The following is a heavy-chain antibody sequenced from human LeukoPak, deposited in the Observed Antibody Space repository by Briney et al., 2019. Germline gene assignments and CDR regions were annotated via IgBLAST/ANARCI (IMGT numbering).Heavy chain of an antibody. CDR3: ASAYQGGNSYGWGHDAFDI. D-gene: IGHD5-18*01. Sequence: SETLSLTCTVSGYSISSGYYWGWIRQPPGKGLERIGSIYHSGSTYYNPSLKSRVTISVGTSKNQFSLKLSSVTAADTAVYYCASAYQGGNSYGWGHDAFDIWGQGTMVTVSS. CDR1: GYSISSGYY. CDR2: IYHSGST. V-gene: IGHV4-38-2*02. J-gene: IGHJ3*02.